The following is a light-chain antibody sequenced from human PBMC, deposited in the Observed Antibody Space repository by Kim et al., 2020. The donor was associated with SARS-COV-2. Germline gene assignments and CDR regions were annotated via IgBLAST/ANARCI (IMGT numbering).Light chain of an antibody. CDR2: GKN. CDR1: SLRSYY. J-gene: IGLJ2*01. CDR3: NSRDSNDNVV. Sequence: SSELTQDPAVSVALGQTVRITCQGDSLRSYYATWYQQKPGQAPILVIYGKNNRPSGIPDRFSGSSSGNTASFTITGTQAGDAADYYCNSRDSNDNVVFGG. V-gene: IGLV3-19*01.